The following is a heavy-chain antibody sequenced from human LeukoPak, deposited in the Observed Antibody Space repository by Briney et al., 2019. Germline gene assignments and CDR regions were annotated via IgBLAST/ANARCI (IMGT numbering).Heavy chain of an antibody. Sequence: ASVKVSCKASGYTFAGFYIHWVRQAPGQGLEWMGWINPNSGGTNYAQKFQGRVTMTRDTSISTAYMEVSRLRSDDTAVYYCAREDSSGYDYWGQGTLVTVSS. CDR3: AREDSSGYDY. CDR2: INPNSGGT. D-gene: IGHD3-22*01. J-gene: IGHJ4*02. CDR1: GYTFAGFY. V-gene: IGHV1-2*02.